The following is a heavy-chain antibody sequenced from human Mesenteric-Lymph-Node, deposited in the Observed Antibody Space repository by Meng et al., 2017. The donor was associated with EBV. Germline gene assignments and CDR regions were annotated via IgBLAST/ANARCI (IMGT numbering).Heavy chain of an antibody. CDR2: SGRS. D-gene: IGHD3-10*01. V-gene: IGHV4-39*01. Sequence: LHLTGAVPALWRLSDTRPLPCSLLGGAISSDLWGWIRQPPGKGLEWIGDSGRSNYNPSLKSRVTISVDTSKNQFSLKLSSVTAADTAVYYCARRLHYYGCLGSWSQGTLVTVSS. CDR3: ARRLHYYGCLGS. J-gene: IGHJ4*02. CDR1: GGAISSDL.